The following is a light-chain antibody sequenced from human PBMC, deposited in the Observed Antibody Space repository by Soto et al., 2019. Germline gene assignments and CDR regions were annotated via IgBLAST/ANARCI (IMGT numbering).Light chain of an antibody. V-gene: IGKV4-1*01. CDR1: QSVLYSSNNKNY. Sequence: DIVMTQSPDSLAVSLGERATINCKSSQSVLYSSNNKNYLAWYQQKPGQPPKLLIYWASTRESGVPDRFSGSGSGTDFPLTISSLQGEDVAVYCCQQYYSTPRRLTVGGGTKVEIK. CDR3: QQYYSTPRRLT. CDR2: WAS. J-gene: IGKJ4*01.